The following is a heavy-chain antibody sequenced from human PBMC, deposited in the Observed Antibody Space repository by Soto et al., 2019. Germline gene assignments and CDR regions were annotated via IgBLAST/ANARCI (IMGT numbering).Heavy chain of an antibody. CDR1: GGSFGGYY. CDR3: ARELVKFYYYYYMDV. CDR2: INHSGST. D-gene: IGHD2-15*01. Sequence: SETLSLTCAVYGGSFGGYYWSWIRQPPGKGLEWIGEINHSGSTNYNPSLKSRVTISVDTSKNQFSLKLSSVTAADTAVYYCARELVKFYYYYYMDVWGKGTTVTVSS. V-gene: IGHV4-34*01. J-gene: IGHJ6*03.